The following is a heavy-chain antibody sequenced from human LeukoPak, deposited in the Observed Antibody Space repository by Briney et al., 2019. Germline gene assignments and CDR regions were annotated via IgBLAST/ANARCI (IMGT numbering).Heavy chain of an antibody. CDR3: ARAGDNTTMVTQ. CDR1: GFSFSSYG. Sequence: GGSLRLSCAVSGFSFSSYGINWVRQAPGKGLEWVSFISSGSNYIYYADSVKGRFTIPRDNAMNSLYLQMNSMRAEDTAVYYCARAGDNTTMVTQWGQGTLVTVSS. V-gene: IGHV3-21*01. D-gene: IGHD5-18*01. CDR2: ISSGSNYI. J-gene: IGHJ4*02.